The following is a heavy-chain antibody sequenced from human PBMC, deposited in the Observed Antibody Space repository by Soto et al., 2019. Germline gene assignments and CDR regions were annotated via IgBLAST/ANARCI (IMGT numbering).Heavy chain of an antibody. D-gene: IGHD6-19*01. CDR3: ARSGEWLRLGWFDP. Sequence: QVQLVESGGGVVQPGRSLRLSCAASGFTFSSYGMHWVRQAPGKGLEWVAVIWCDGSNKYYADSVKGRFTISRDNSKNTLYLQMNSLRAEDTAVYYCARSGEWLRLGWFDPWGQGTLVTVSS. CDR2: IWCDGSNK. V-gene: IGHV3-33*01. CDR1: GFTFSSYG. J-gene: IGHJ5*02.